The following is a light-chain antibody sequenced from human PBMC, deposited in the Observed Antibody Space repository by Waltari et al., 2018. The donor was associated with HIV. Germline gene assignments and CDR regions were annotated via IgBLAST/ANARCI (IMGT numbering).Light chain of an antibody. CDR3: SSYSGRNRSVI. V-gene: IGLV1-47*01. CDR2: EVT. Sequence: QSVLTQPPSASGTPGQRVTISCSGSSSNIGSNYIYWYQQLPGTAPKLIISEVTKRPSGVPDRFSGSKSGNTASLTVSGLQAEDEGDYFCSSYSGRNRSVIFGGGTRVTVL. J-gene: IGLJ2*01. CDR1: SSNIGSNY.